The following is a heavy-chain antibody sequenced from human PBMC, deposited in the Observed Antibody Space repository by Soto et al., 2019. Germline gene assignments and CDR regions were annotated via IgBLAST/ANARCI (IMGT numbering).Heavy chain of an antibody. CDR1: GYSITAGGYY. V-gene: IGHV4-31*03. CDR2: FYSSGSI. Sequence: SETLSLTCSVSGYSITAGGYYWSWIRHHPGKGLEWIGSFYSSGSIIYNPSLRSRVSISGDTSSNQFSMSLTSVTAADTARYYCARMYSSGSGWFHPWGQGTLVTVSS. D-gene: IGHD6-19*01. CDR3: ARMYSSGSGWFHP. J-gene: IGHJ5*02.